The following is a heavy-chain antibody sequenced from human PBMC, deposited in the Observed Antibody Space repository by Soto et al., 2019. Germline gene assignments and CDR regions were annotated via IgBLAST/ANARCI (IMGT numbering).Heavy chain of an antibody. CDR1: GFPISEYN. J-gene: IGHJ4*02. D-gene: IGHD6-19*01. V-gene: IGHV3-48*02. CDR3: ARDPISGDVHTFNY. Sequence: GGSLRLSCAASGFPISEYNINLVRQAPGVGLGCISHITTGSITEYYADSVKGRLTISRDTAKKSLYMQMNSLRDEDTAVYYCARDPISGDVHTFNYWAQET. CDR2: ITTGSITE.